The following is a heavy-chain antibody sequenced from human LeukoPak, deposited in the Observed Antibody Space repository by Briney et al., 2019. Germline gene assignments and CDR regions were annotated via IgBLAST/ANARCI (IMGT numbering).Heavy chain of an antibody. CDR1: GFTFSNYW. V-gene: IGHV3-74*01. CDR3: GRGWGWRYFGEYYYLMGV. Sequence: GGSLRLSCAASGFTFSNYWMHWVRQAPGKGLVWVSRINSDGSSTSYADSVKGRFTISRDNAKNTLYLQMNSLRAEDTAVYYFGRGWGWRYFGEYYYLMGVLGKGTKVTVP. CDR2: INSDGSST. D-gene: IGHD3-10*01. J-gene: IGHJ6*03.